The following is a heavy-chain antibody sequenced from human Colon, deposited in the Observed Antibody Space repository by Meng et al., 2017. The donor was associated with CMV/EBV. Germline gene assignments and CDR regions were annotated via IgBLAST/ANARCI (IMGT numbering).Heavy chain of an antibody. CDR3: ASHSSYVWGSHH. J-gene: IGHJ1*01. CDR1: GYSFTGYY. V-gene: IGHV1-2*02. CDR2: MDPTTGRT. Sequence: VCMLGAPLMASCKASGYSFTGYYIHWVRQAPGQGLEWMGWMDPTTGRTDYAQKFQGTVTMTRDTSISTAYLELSRLTSDDTAVYYCASHSSYVWGSHHWGQGTLVTVSS. D-gene: IGHD3-16*01.